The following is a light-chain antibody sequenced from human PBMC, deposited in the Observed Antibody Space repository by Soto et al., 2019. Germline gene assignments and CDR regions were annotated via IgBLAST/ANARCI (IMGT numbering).Light chain of an antibody. CDR2: RDS. J-gene: IGLJ3*02. V-gene: IGLV3-9*01. Sequence: SYELTQPLSVSVALGQTARITCGGNNMGSKNVHWYQQKPGQAPVLVIYRDSNRPSGIPERFSGSNSGNTATLTISRAQAGDGADYYCQVWDSSTARVFGGGIKLTVL. CDR1: NMGSKN. CDR3: QVWDSSTARV.